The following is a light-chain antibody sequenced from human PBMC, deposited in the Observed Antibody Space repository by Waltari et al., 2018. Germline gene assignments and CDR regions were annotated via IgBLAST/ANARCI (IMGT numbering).Light chain of an antibody. Sequence: SYVLTQPPSVSVAPGQTARLTCGGTNIGDTSLHWSQQKQGQAPVLVVDDNSDRPSGIPERFSGSNSEDTATLTISRVEAGDEADYYCQVWDSSSDHPNYVFGTGTKVTVL. CDR3: QVWDSSSDHPNYV. CDR2: DNS. V-gene: IGLV3-21*02. CDR1: NIGDTS. J-gene: IGLJ1*01.